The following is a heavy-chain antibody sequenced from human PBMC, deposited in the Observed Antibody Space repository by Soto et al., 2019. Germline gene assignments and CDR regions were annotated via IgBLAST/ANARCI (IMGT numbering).Heavy chain of an antibody. J-gene: IGHJ3*02. CDR3: AKSIWSGYYTLDAFDI. CDR1: GFTFSSYG. CDR2: ISYDGSNK. V-gene: IGHV3-30*18. D-gene: IGHD3-3*01. Sequence: PGGSLRLSCAASGFTFSSYGMQWVRQAPGKGLEWVAVISYDGSNKYYADSVKGRFTISRDNSKNTLYLQMNSLRAEDTAVYYCAKSIWSGYYTLDAFDIWGQGTMVTVSS.